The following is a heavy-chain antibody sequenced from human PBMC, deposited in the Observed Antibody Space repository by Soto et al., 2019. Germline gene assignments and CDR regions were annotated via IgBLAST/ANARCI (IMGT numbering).Heavy chain of an antibody. Sequence: EVQLLESGGGLVQPGGSLRLSCAASGFTFSSYDMHWVRQVQGRGLEWVSAISTAGNSHYADSVKGRFTVSRENAKNSLYLQMNGLTAGDTAVYYCAREWEVTGYWYFDLWGRGTLVTVSS. J-gene: IGHJ2*01. CDR1: GFTFSSYD. V-gene: IGHV3-13*01. CDR3: AREWEVTGYWYFDL. D-gene: IGHD2-21*02. CDR2: ISTAGNS.